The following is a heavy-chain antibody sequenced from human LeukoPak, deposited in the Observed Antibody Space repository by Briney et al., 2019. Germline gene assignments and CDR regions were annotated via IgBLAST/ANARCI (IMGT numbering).Heavy chain of an antibody. CDR3: ARYPGASGDSYYFDY. V-gene: IGHV4-59*02. D-gene: IGHD4-17*01. CDR1: GGSVTTSH. CDR2: IYYSGSI. J-gene: IGHJ4*02. Sequence: SETLSLTCTVSGGSVTTSHWRWIRQPPGKGLQWIRYIYYSGSINYNPSLNSRVTISLDTSKNEFSLKLRSVTAADTAVYYCARYPGASGDSYYFDYWGQGTRVTVSS.